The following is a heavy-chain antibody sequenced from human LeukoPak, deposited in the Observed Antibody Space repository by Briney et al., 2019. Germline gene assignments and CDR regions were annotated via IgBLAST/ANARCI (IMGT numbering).Heavy chain of an antibody. CDR1: GFTFSSYW. Sequence: HPGGSLRLSCAASGFTFSSYWMHWVRQAPGKGLVWVSRINTDGSSTNYADSVKGRFTVSRDNTKNTLYLQMNSLRAEDTAVYYCATGRGTPLGFWGQGTLVTVSS. CDR3: ATGRGTPLGF. J-gene: IGHJ4*02. V-gene: IGHV3-74*01. CDR2: INTDGSST. D-gene: IGHD1-26*01.